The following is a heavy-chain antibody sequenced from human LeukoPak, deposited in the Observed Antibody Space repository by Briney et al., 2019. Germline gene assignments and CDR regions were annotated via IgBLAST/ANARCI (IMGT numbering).Heavy chain of an antibody. CDR2: MKQDGREK. CDR3: AKKYSSGWYSYFDY. V-gene: IGHV3-7*03. D-gene: IGHD6-19*01. CDR1: GFIFSNYW. J-gene: IGHJ4*02. Sequence: GGSLRLSCVASGFIFSNYWMSWVRQVPGKGLEWVANMKQDGREKYLVDSVKGRFTISRDNAKNSVYLQMNSLRAEDTAVYYCAKKYSSGWYSYFDYWGQGTLVTVSS.